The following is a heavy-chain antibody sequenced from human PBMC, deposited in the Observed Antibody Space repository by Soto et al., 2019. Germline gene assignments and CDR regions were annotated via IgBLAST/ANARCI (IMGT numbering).Heavy chain of an antibody. CDR3: AKDLREISNDSSGH. D-gene: IGHD3-22*01. Sequence: SLRLSCAASGFTFSSYGMHWVRQAPGKGLEWVAVISYDGSNKYYADSVKGRFTISRDNSKNTLYLQMNSLRAEDTAVYYCAKDLREISNDSSGHWGQGTMVTVSS. CDR2: ISYDGSNK. CDR1: GFTFSSYG. V-gene: IGHV3-30*18. J-gene: IGHJ3*01.